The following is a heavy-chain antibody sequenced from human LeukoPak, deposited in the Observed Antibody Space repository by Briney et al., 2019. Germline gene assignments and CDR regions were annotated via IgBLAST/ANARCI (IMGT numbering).Heavy chain of an antibody. CDR1: GGSISSGGYY. CDR3: ARRVGGGLYNWFDP. CDR2: IYYSGST. Sequence: PSETLSLTCTVSGGSISSGGYYWSWIRQHPGKGLEWIGYIYYSGSTYYNPSLKSRVTISVDTSKNQFSLKLSSVTAADTAVYYCARRVGGGLYNWFDPWGQGTLVTVSS. D-gene: IGHD1-26*01. J-gene: IGHJ5*02. V-gene: IGHV4-31*03.